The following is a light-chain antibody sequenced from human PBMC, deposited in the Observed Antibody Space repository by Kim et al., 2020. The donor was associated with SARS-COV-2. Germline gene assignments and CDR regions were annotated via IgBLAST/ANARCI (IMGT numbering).Light chain of an antibody. V-gene: IGKV1-16*01. Sequence: ASVGDRVTITCRASQAIDNFLVWLQQKPGKAPKSLIYAASNLESGVPSRFSGGGSGTDFTLTISSLQPEDFATYYCQQFSSFPATFGQGTKVDIK. CDR2: AAS. CDR3: QQFSSFPAT. CDR1: QAIDNF. J-gene: IGKJ1*01.